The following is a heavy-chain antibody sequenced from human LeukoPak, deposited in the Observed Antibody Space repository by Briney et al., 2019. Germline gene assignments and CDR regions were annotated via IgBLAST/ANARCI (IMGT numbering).Heavy chain of an antibody. CDR3: ARAPPHYDYVWGSPGSAFDI. CDR2: INPNSGGT. Sequence: ASVKVSCKASGYTFTGYYMHWVRQAPGQGLEWMGWINPNSGGTNYAQKFQGRVTMTRDTSTSTVYMELSSLRSEDTAVYYCARAPPHYDYVWGSPGSAFDIWGQGTMVTVSS. D-gene: IGHD3-16*01. CDR1: GYTFTGYY. V-gene: IGHV1-2*02. J-gene: IGHJ3*02.